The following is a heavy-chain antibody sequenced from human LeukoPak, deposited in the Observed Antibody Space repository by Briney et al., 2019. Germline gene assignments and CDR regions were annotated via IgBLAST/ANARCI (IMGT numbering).Heavy chain of an antibody. D-gene: IGHD3-9*01. CDR3: AKWGDYDILTGYYVSDF. Sequence: VASLRLSCAASVFISRNYAVSWVRQAPGKGLECVSAITGSGDTTYYADSVKGRFTISRDNSKNTLYVEMKTLRAEDTDVYYCAKWGDYDILTGYYVSDFWGQGTMVTVSS. CDR1: VFISRNYA. V-gene: IGHV3-23*01. J-gene: IGHJ4*02. CDR2: ITGSGDTT.